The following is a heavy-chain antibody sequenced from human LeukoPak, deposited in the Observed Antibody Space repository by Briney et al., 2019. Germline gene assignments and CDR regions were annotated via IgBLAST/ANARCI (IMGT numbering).Heavy chain of an antibody. CDR2: VSSDGGTK. CDR3: AKEYDSGGYGANFDY. Sequence: PGGSLRLSCVASGFTFTSYGMSWVRQAPGKGLEWVAVVSSDGGTKYYADSVKGRFTISRDNSRNTMYLQMDSLRAEDTAVYYCAKEYDSGGYGANFDYWGQGTLVTVSS. J-gene: IGHJ4*02. D-gene: IGHD3-10*01. V-gene: IGHV3-30*18. CDR1: GFTFTSYG.